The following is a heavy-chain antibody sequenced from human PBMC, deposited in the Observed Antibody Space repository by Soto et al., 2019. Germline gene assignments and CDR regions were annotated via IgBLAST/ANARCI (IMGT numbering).Heavy chain of an antibody. V-gene: IGHV4-59*01. CDR1: DFTISTYY. CDR2: NYHSGTT. CDR3: VREAYIGYGHAIDH. J-gene: IGHJ4*02. D-gene: IGHD5-12*01. Sequence: SETLSLTCAVSDFTISTYYLSLIRQTPGKGLEWIGYNYHSGTTNYNPSLKSRVTISVDTSKNQFSLRLTSVTAADTAIYYCVREAYIGYGHAIDHWGQGMLVTVFS.